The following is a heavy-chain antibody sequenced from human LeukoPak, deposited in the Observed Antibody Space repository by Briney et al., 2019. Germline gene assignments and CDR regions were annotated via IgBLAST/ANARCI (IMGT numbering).Heavy chain of an antibody. CDR3: ARAGPGYSSSWYFDY. CDR2: IYSGGST. V-gene: IGHV3-66*01. CDR1: GFTLSSNY. D-gene: IGHD6-13*01. J-gene: IGHJ4*02. Sequence: GGSLRLSCAASGFTLSSNYMSWVRQAPGKGLEWVSVIYSGGSTYYADSVKGRFTISRDNSKNTLYLQMNSLRAEDTAVYYCARAGPGYSSSWYFDYWGQGTLVTVSS.